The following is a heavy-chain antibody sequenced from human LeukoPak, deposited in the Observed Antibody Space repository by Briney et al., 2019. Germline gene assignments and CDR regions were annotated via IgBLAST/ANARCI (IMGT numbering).Heavy chain of an antibody. D-gene: IGHD5-18*01. CDR2: ISAYNANT. J-gene: IGHJ4*02. CDR1: GYTFTSYL. CDR3: ARAGYSCGFDD. Sequence: ASVKVSCKASGYTFTSYLIHWVRQAPGQGLECMAWISAYNANTNYAQSLQGRFTITTDTSKSTAYMELASLRSDDTAVYYCARAGYSCGFDDWGEGTVVTVS. V-gene: IGHV1-18*01.